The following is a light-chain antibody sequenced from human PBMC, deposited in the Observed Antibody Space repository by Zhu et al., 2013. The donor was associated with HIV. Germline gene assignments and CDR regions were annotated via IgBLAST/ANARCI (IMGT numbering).Light chain of an antibody. Sequence: QSVLTQPPSVSAPPGRKVTISCSGASSDMGNYAVSWYQQFPGTAPTLHIYEIDKRPSGIRDRFSGSKSGTSATLPITGLWPEDEADYYCGTWDSSLSSYVFGTGTKVTVL. V-gene: IGLV1-51*02. CDR2: EID. CDR1: SSDMGNYA. J-gene: IGLJ1*01. CDR3: GTWDSSLSSYV.